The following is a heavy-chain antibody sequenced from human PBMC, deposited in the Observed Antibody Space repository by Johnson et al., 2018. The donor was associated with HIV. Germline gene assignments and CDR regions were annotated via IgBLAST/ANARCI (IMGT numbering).Heavy chain of an antibody. J-gene: IGHJ3*02. D-gene: IGHD1-26*01. CDR2: IRYDGRNK. CDR1: GFTFSSYG. V-gene: IGHV3-30*02. CDR3: ARGGSYLTLDDAFDI. Sequence: QVQLVESGGGVVQPGGSLRLSCAASGFTFSSYGMHWVRQAPGKGLEWVAFIRYDGRNKYYADSVKGRFTISRDNAKNSLYLQMNSLRAEDTAVYYCARGGSYLTLDDAFDIWGQGTMVTVSS.